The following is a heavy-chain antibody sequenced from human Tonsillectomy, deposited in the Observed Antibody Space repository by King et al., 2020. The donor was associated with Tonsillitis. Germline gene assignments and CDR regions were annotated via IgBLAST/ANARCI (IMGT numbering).Heavy chain of an antibody. CDR2: ISAYNGNT. Sequence: QLVQSGAEVKQPGASVKVSCKASGYTFTSYGINWVRQAPGQGLEWMGWISAYNGNTNFAQKLQGRVTMTTDTSTSTAYMELRSLTSDDTAVYYCARDLLLTVAAIRPFDYWGQGTLVPVSS. V-gene: IGHV1-18*04. J-gene: IGHJ4*02. CDR3: ARDLLLTVAAIRPFDY. D-gene: IGHD6-19*01. CDR1: GYTFTSYG.